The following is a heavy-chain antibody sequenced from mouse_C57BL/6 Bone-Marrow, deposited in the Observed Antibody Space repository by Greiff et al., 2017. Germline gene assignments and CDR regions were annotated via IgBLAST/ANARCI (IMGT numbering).Heavy chain of an antibody. CDR3: ARREWLLDYARDY. CDR1: GYTFTSYW. J-gene: IGHJ4*01. CDR2: IHPNSGST. V-gene: IGHV1-64*01. D-gene: IGHD2-3*01. Sequence: QVQLKQPGAELVKPGASVKLSCKASGYTFTSYWMHWVKQRPGHGLEWIGMIHPNSGSTNYNEKFKSKATLTVDKSSSTAYMQLSSLTSEDSAVYYCARREWLLDYARDYWGQGTSVTVSS.